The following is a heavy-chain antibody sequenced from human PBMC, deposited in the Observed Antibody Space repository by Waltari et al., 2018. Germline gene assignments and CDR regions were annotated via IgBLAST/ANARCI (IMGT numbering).Heavy chain of an antibody. V-gene: IGHV3-74*01. CDR3: VRDVGGHNFNWFDP. J-gene: IGHJ5*02. Sequence: DVQLVESGGGLVQPGGSLRLSCTASGFTFTTTWMHWVRQRPGKGVVWVERISREGSDTLYAEAVKGRFTISRDNSRNTVYLEMHSLRVDDTGLYHCVRDVGGHNFNWFDPWGQGTPVTVSS. D-gene: IGHD5-12*01. CDR1: GFTFTTTW. CDR2: ISREGSDT.